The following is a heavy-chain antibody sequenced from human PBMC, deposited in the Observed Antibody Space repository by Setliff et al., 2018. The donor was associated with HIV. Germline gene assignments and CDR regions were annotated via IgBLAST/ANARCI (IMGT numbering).Heavy chain of an antibody. Sequence: ASVKVSCKASGYTFTGYYMHWVRQAPGQGLEWMGWINPNSGGTNYAQKLQGRVTLTTDTSTSTAYMELRSLRSDDTAVYYCARDAPRSTEAAPDYWGQGTLVTVS. V-gene: IGHV1-2*02. CDR2: INPNSGGT. CDR3: ARDAPRSTEAAPDY. CDR1: GYTFTGYY. D-gene: IGHD6-6*01. J-gene: IGHJ4*02.